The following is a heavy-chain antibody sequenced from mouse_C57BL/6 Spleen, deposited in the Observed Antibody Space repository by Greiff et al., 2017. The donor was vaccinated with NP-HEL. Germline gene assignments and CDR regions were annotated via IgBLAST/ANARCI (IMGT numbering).Heavy chain of an antibody. CDR2: INPSTGGT. Sequence: EVQLQQSGPELVKPGASVKISCKASGYSFTGYYMNWLKQSPEKSLEWIGEINPSTGGTTYNQTFKAKATLTVDKSSSTAYMQLKSLTSEDSAVYYCARAGGYYSYFDYGGQGTTLTVSS. J-gene: IGHJ2*01. V-gene: IGHV1-42*01. CDR1: GYSFTGYY. CDR3: ARAGGYYSYFDY. D-gene: IGHD2-3*01.